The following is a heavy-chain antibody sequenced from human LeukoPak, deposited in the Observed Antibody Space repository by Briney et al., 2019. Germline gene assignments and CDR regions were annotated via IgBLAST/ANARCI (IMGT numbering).Heavy chain of an antibody. CDR2: IYDSGST. V-gene: IGHV4-30-4*01. D-gene: IGHD6-19*01. Sequence: PSETLSLTCTVSGASIRSGDYYWSWIRQPPGKGLEWIGYIYDSGSTYYNPSLKSRITISVDTSENRFSLKLSSVTATDTAVYYCARLIRSSGWFSQDLDAFDIWGQGTMVTVSS. CDR3: ARLIRSSGWFSQDLDAFDI. J-gene: IGHJ3*02. CDR1: GASIRSGDYY.